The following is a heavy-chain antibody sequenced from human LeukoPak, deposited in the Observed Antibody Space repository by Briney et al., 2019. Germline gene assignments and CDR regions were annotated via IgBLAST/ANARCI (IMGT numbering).Heavy chain of an antibody. CDR3: ARGGATYDFWSGPYFDY. Sequence: ASETLSLTCTVSGDSISSGKYYWSWIRQPAGKGLEWIGRIYTSGSTNYNPSLKSRVTISVDTSKNQFSLKLSSVTAADTAVYYCARGGATYDFWSGPYFDYWGQGTLVTVSS. D-gene: IGHD3-3*01. CDR1: GDSISSGKYY. J-gene: IGHJ4*02. CDR2: IYTSGST. V-gene: IGHV4-61*02.